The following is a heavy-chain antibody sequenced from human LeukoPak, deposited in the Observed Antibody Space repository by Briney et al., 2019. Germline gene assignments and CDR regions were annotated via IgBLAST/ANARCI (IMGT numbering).Heavy chain of an antibody. V-gene: IGHV7-4-1*02. D-gene: IGHD3-22*01. Sequence: ASVKVSCKASGYTFTSYAMDWVRQAPGQGLEWMGWINTNTGNPTYAQGFTGRFVFSLDTSVSTAYLQISSLKAEDTAVYYCARDGLPGRYYYDSSGYYYEPPTNFDYWGQGTLVTVSS. CDR2: INTNTGNP. J-gene: IGHJ4*02. CDR1: GYTFTSYA. CDR3: ARDGLPGRYYYDSSGYYYEPPTNFDY.